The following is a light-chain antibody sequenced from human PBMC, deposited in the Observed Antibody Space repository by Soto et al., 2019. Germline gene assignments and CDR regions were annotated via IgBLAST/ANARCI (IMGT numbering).Light chain of an antibody. V-gene: IGKV3-20*01. CDR3: QKYGSSPPIT. CDR1: QSVSSSY. CDR2: GAS. J-gene: IGKJ5*01. Sequence: EIVLTQSPGTLSLSPGERATLSCRASQSVSSSYLAWYQQKPGQAPRLLIYGASSRATGIPDRFSGSGSGTDFTLTISRLEPEDFEVYYCQKYGSSPPITFGQGTRLEIK.